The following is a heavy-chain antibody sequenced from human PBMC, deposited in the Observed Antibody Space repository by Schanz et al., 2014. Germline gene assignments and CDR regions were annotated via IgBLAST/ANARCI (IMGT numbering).Heavy chain of an antibody. D-gene: IGHD3-9*01. V-gene: IGHV3-23*04. Sequence: EVQLVESGGGVVRPGGSLRLSCAASGFGFDDYAMSWVRQAPGKGLEWVSGIGGSGDSTHYADSVKGRFTISRDNSKNTLYLQMNSLRAEDTAVYYCAKDHAGSDILTALGNWGQGTLVTVSS. CDR3: AKDHAGSDILTALGN. CDR1: GFGFDDYA. J-gene: IGHJ4*02. CDR2: IGGSGDST.